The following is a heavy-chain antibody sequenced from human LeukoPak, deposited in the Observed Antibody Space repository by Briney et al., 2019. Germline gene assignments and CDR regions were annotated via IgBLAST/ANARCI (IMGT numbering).Heavy chain of an antibody. CDR1: GFSFTNAW. J-gene: IGHJ6*02. CDR2: IKSKADGDTT. CDR3: ARGNSDFETGYFPHALNM. Sequence: PGGSLRLSCAASGFSFTNAWMSWVRQAPGKGLEWVGRIKSKADGDTTDYAAPVKGRFNMSRDDSKATLYLQMNSLRAEDTAVYFCARGNSDFETGYFPHALNMWGQGTTVTVSS. V-gene: IGHV3-15*01. D-gene: IGHD3/OR15-3a*01.